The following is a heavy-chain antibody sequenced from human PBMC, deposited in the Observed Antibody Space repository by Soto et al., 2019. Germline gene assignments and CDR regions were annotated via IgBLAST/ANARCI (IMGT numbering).Heavy chain of an antibody. J-gene: IGHJ4*02. D-gene: IGHD5-12*01. CDR2: IYYSGST. CDR1: GGSISSYY. Sequence: PSETLSLTCTVSGGSISSYYWSWIRQPPGKGLEWIGYIYYSGSTNYNPSLKSRVTISVDTSENQFSLKLSSVTAADTAVYYCARLGGYSGYDPLDYWGQGTLVTVSS. V-gene: IGHV4-59*08. CDR3: ARLGGYSGYDPLDY.